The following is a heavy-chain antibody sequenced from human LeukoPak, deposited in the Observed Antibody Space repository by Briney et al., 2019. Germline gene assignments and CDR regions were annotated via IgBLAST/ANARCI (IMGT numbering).Heavy chain of an antibody. D-gene: IGHD3-9*01. CDR3: ARGLAGGLDS. Sequence: GGSLRLSCAASGFTFSNYWMSWVRQAPGKGLEWVANIKQDGSEKYYVDSVKGRFTISRDNAKNSLYLQMNSLRAEDTAVYYCARGLAGGLDSWGQGTLVTVSS. CDR1: GFTFSNYW. J-gene: IGHJ4*02. CDR2: IKQDGSEK. V-gene: IGHV3-7*01.